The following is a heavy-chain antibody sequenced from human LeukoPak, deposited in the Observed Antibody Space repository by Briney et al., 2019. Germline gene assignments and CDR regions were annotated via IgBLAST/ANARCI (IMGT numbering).Heavy chain of an antibody. J-gene: IGHJ6*04. CDR3: ARDRQKLQLWSSPGGYYGMDV. Sequence: ASVTVSCKASGGTFSSYAISWVRQAPGQGLEWMGGIIPIFGTANYAQKFQGRVTITADESTSIAYMELSSLRSEDTAVYYCARDRQKLQLWSSPGGYYGMDVWGKGTTVTVSS. CDR1: GGTFSSYA. CDR2: IIPIFGTA. D-gene: IGHD5-18*01. V-gene: IGHV1-69*01.